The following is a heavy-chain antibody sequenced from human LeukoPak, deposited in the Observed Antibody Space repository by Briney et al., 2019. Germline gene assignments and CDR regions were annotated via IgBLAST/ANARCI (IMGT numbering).Heavy chain of an antibody. CDR2: IYYSGST. CDR1: GGSISSSNYY. D-gene: IGHD2-15*01. Sequence: SETLSLTCTVSGGSISSSNYYWGWIRQPPGKGLEWIGSIYYSGSTYYNPSLKSRVTISVDTATNQFSLKLSSVTAADTAVYYCATLNCSGGSCYRYNYYYYMDVWGKGTTVTVSS. V-gene: IGHV4-39*01. CDR3: ATLNCSGGSCYRYNYYYYMDV. J-gene: IGHJ6*03.